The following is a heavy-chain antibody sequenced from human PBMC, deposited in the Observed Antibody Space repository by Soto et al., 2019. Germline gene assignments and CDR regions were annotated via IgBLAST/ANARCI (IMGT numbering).Heavy chain of an antibody. CDR3: ARFCFYYTAGADIAFHT. CDR1: GGFISSYY. Sequence: PSETLSLTCTGSGGFISSYYWSWIRQPPGKGLEWIGYIYYSGSTNYNPSLKSRVTISVDTSKNQFSLKLSSVTAADTAVYYCARFCFYYTAGADIAFHTLGHATLVTV. CDR2: IYYSGST. D-gene: IGHD3-3*01. V-gene: IGHV4-59*08. J-gene: IGHJ3*02.